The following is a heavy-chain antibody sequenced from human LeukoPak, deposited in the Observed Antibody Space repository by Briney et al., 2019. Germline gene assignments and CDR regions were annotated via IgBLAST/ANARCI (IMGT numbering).Heavy chain of an antibody. CDR3: ARVGASLPDAFDV. D-gene: IGHD4/OR15-4a*01. CDR2: ISSNGGST. CDR1: GITFSNYA. V-gene: IGHV3-64*01. J-gene: IGHJ3*01. Sequence: PGGSLRLSCAASGITFSNYAMHWVRPAPGKGLQHGSAISSNGGSTYYANSVKGRFTISRDNSKNTLYLQMGSLRAEDMAVYYCARVGASLPDAFDVWGQGTMVTVSS.